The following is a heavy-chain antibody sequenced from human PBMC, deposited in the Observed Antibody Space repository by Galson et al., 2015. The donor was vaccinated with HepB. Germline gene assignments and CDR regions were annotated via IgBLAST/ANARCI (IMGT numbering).Heavy chain of an antibody. J-gene: IGHJ5*02. D-gene: IGHD1-1*01. CDR3: ARDNLENQLNWLDP. V-gene: IGHV3-74*01. CDR1: GFTFSNFW. CDR2: INSDGRST. Sequence: LRLSCAASGFTFSNFWMHWVRQAPGKGLVWLSHINSDGRSTKYLDSVRGRFTISRDNANNTLYLQMTSLRAEDTGVYFCARDNLENQLNWLDPWGRGTLFTVSS.